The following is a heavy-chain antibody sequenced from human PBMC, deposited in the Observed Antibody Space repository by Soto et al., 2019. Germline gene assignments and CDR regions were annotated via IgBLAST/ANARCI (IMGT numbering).Heavy chain of an antibody. CDR3: ATGLAYYDYIWGSYPHGFDY. V-gene: IGHV1-24*01. CDR1: GYTLTELS. CDR2: FDPEDGET. J-gene: IGHJ4*02. D-gene: IGHD3-16*02. Sequence: ASVKVSCKVSGYTLTELSMHWVRQAPGKGLEWMGGFDPEDGETIYAQKFQGRVTMTEDTSTDTAYMELSSLRSEDTAVYYCATGLAYYDYIWGSYPHGFDYWGQGTLVTVSS.